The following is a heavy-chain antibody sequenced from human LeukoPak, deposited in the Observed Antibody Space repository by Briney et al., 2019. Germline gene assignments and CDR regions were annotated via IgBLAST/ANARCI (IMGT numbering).Heavy chain of an antibody. Sequence: PGGSLRLSCAASGFTFSSYSMNWVRQAPGKGLEWVSYISSSSSTIYYADSVKGRFTISRDNAKNSLYLQMNSLRAEDTAVYYCARGVGAVVRGFDYWGQGTLVTVSS. CDR2: ISSSSSTI. CDR1: GFTFSSYS. D-gene: IGHD1-26*01. CDR3: ARGVGAVVRGFDY. V-gene: IGHV3-48*01. J-gene: IGHJ4*02.